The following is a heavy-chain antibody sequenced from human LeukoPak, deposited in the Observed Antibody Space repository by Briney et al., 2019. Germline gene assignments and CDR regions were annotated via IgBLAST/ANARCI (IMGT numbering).Heavy chain of an antibody. CDR1: GYNFASYW. V-gene: IGHV5-51*01. Sequence: GESLKISCTGSGYNFASYWIGWVRQMPGKGLEYMGIIYPGDSDTRYSPSFQGQVTISADKSISTAYLQWSSLKASDTAIYYCARRVAVAGDAFDIWGQGTVVIVSS. J-gene: IGHJ3*02. CDR2: IYPGDSDT. CDR3: ARRVAVAGDAFDI. D-gene: IGHD6-19*01.